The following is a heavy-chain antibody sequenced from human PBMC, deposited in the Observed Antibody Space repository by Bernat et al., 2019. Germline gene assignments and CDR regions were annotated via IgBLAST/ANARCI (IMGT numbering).Heavy chain of an antibody. CDR2: ISSSGSTI. CDR3: ARIPVYDDISERYYYYYYMDV. Sequence: QVQLVESGGGLVKPGGSLRLSCAASGFTFSDYYMSWIRQTPGKGLEWVSYISSSGSTIYYADSVKGRFTISRDNAKNSLYLQMNSLRAEDTAVYYCARIPVYDDISERYYYYYYMDVWGKGTTVTVSS. V-gene: IGHV3-11*01. D-gene: IGHD3-9*01. CDR1: GFTFSDYY. J-gene: IGHJ6*03.